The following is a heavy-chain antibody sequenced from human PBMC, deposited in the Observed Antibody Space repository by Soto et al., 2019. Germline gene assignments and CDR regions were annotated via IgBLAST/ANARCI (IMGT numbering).Heavy chain of an antibody. CDR3: ARYDNSGSHGVDI. V-gene: IGHV4-31*03. CDR2: IFYSGST. Sequence: QVQLQESGPGLVKPSQTLSLTCTVSGGSISSGGYYWSWIRQHPGKGLEWIGYIFYSGSTYYNPLLKSRVTISVDTSKNQFSLKLSSVTAADTAVSYCARYDNSGSHGVDIWGQGTMVTVSS. CDR1: GGSISSGGYY. D-gene: IGHD3-22*01. J-gene: IGHJ3*02.